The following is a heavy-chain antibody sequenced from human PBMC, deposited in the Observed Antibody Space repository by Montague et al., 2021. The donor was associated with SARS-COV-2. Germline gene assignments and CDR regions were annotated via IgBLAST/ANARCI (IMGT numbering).Heavy chain of an antibody. V-gene: IGHV4-34*01. J-gene: IGHJ2*01. CDR3: ARGTGQHITIFEIVVNYWHFDI. CDR2: INHNGRT. Sequence: SETLSLTCAIYGGSFSDYYWGWIRQPPGKGLEWIADINHNGRTKXNPSLRSRVTISVDTSKNQFSLRLSSVTAADTAMYYCARGTGQHITIFEIVVNYWHFDIGGRGTLVTVSS. CDR1: GGSFSDYY. D-gene: IGHD2/OR15-2a*01.